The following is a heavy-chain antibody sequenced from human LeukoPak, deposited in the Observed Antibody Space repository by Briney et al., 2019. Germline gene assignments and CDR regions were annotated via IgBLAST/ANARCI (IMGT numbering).Heavy chain of an antibody. V-gene: IGHV3-48*02. D-gene: IGHD3-22*01. CDR3: ARDRHYYDSSGYYPPTYYFDY. J-gene: IGHJ4*02. CDR1: GFTFSSYS. Sequence: GRSLRLSCAASGFTFSSYSMNWVRQAPGKGLEWVSYISSSSSTIYYADSVKGRFTISRDNAKNSLYLQMNSLRDEDTAVYYCARDRHYYDSSGYYPPTYYFDYWGQGTLVTVSS. CDR2: ISSSSSTI.